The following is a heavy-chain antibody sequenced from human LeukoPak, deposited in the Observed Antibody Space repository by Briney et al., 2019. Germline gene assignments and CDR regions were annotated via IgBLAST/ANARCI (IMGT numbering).Heavy chain of an antibody. CDR1: GGSISSSSHY. CDR2: IYYSGST. Sequence: SETLSLTCTVSGGSISSSSHYWGWSRQPPGKGLGWIGSIYYSGSTYYNPSLKSRVTISVDTSKNQFSLKLTSVTAADTAVYYCARHQSYYYDYYMDVWGKGTTVTISS. V-gene: IGHV4-39*01. CDR3: ARHQSYYYDYYMDV. J-gene: IGHJ6*03.